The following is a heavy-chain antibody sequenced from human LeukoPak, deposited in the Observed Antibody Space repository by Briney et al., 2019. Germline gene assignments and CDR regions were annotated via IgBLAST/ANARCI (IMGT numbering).Heavy chain of an antibody. CDR2: ISGRDGST. V-gene: IGHV3-23*01. CDR3: ARPGGTSRY. D-gene: IGHD1-14*01. CDR1: GFTFSSYA. Sequence: GGSLRLSCAASGFTFSSYAMSWVRQAPGKGLEWVSGISGRDGSTYDADSVKGRFTISRDNSKNTLYLQMNSLSAEDTAVYYCARPGGTSRYWGQGSLVTVSS. J-gene: IGHJ4*02.